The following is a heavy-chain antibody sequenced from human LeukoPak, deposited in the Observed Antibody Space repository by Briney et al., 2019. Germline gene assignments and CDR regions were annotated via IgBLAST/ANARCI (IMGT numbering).Heavy chain of an antibody. Sequence: PSETLSLTCAVYGGSFSGYYWSWIRQPPGKGLEWIGEINHSGSTNYNPSLKSRVTISVDTSKNQFSLKLSSVTAADTAVYYCARMKISSWYPKGRNRFDPWGQGTLVTVSS. CDR1: GGSFSGYY. CDR2: INHSGST. J-gene: IGHJ5*02. V-gene: IGHV4-34*01. D-gene: IGHD6-13*01. CDR3: ARMKISSWYPKGRNRFDP.